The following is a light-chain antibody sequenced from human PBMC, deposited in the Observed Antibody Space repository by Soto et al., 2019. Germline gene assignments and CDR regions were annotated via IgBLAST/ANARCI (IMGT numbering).Light chain of an antibody. CDR2: AVN. Sequence: QFALTQAASGSGSPGQSITISCTGTSSDVGGYNFVSWYQQHPGKPPKLIIYAVNNRPSGVSDRFSASKSGNTASLTISGLQAEDEADYYCSSYTVSTTLVLFGGGTKVTVL. CDR3: SSYTVSTTLVL. V-gene: IGLV2-14*01. CDR1: SSDVGGYNF. J-gene: IGLJ3*02.